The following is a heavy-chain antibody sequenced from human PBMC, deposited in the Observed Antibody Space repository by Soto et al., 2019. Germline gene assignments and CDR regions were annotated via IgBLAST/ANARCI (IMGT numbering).Heavy chain of an antibody. J-gene: IGHJ4*02. V-gene: IGHV3-30-3*01. CDR3: ARSPKHTSKSYYFDY. CDR1: GFTFSSYA. D-gene: IGHD3-10*01. Sequence: PGGSPRPSCAASGFTFSSYAMHWVRQAPGKGLEWVAVISYDGSNKYYADSVKGRFTISRDNSKNTLYLQMNSLRAEDTAVYYCARSPKHTSKSYYFDYWGQGTLVTVSS. CDR2: ISYDGSNK.